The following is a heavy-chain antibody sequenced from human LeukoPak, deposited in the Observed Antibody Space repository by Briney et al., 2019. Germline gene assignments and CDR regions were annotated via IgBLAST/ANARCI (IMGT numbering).Heavy chain of an antibody. V-gene: IGHV3-20*01. D-gene: IGHD6-19*01. CDR3: AAVAGCGYYYYGMDV. Sequence: GGSLRLSCAASGITLDDYGMNWVRQAPGKGLEWVSGINWNGGSTGYADSVKGRFTISRDNAKNSLYLQMNSLRAEDTALYHCAAVAGCGYYYYGMDVWGQGTTVTVSS. J-gene: IGHJ6*02. CDR2: INWNGGST. CDR1: GITLDDYG.